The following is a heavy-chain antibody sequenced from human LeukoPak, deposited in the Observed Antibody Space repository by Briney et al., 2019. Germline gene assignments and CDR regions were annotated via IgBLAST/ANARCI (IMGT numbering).Heavy chain of an antibody. Sequence: PGGSLRLSCAASAFTFSSYWMHWVRQGPGKGLVWVSRINSDGSSTNYADSVKGRLTITRDNAKNTLYLQMNSLRAEDTAVYYCIRGNSFDYWGQGTLVTVSS. CDR2: INSDGSST. CDR1: AFTFSSYW. J-gene: IGHJ4*02. CDR3: IRGNSFDY. V-gene: IGHV3-74*01.